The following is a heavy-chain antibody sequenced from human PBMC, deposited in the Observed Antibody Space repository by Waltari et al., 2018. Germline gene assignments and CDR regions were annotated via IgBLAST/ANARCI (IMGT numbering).Heavy chain of an antibody. D-gene: IGHD3-10*01. CDR1: GFTFSRSW. V-gene: IGHV3-74*03. Sequence: EVPLVESGGGLVQPGGSLRLSCSASGFTFSRSWMPWVRQAPGKGLVWVARINSDGVIVTYADSVKGRFTISRDNAKNTLYLQMDSLRAEDTAVYYCARGMGDNWGQGTLVTVSS. CDR2: INSDGVIV. J-gene: IGHJ4*02. CDR3: ARGMGDN.